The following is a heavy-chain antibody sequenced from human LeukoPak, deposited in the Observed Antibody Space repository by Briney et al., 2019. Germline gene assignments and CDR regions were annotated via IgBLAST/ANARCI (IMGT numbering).Heavy chain of an antibody. D-gene: IGHD4-17*01. V-gene: IGHV1-69*04. CDR1: GGTFSSYA. J-gene: IGHJ5*02. Sequence: VASVKVSCKASGGTFSSYAISWVRQAPGQGLEWMGRIIPILGIANYAQKFQGRVTITADKSTSTAYMELSSLRSEDTAVYYCARDTCDGVTCYNWFDPWGQGTLVTVSS. CDR2: IIPILGIA. CDR3: ARDTCDGVTCYNWFDP.